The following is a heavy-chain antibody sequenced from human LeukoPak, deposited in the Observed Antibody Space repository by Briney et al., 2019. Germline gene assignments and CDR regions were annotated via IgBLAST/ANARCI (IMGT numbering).Heavy chain of an antibody. Sequence: PGGSLRLFCAASGFTSSSYVMSWVRQAPGKGLEWVSGISDSGDNTYYTDSVKGRFTISRDNSKNTLFLQMNSLRAEDTAVYYCAKNMIVVVSWFDAWGQGTLVTVSS. CDR2: ISDSGDNT. CDR3: AKNMIVVVSWFDA. CDR1: GFTSSSYV. D-gene: IGHD3-22*01. V-gene: IGHV3-23*01. J-gene: IGHJ5*02.